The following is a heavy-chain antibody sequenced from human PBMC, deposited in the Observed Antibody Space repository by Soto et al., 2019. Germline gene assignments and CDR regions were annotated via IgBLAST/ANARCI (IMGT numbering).Heavy chain of an antibody. CDR1: GYTFTSYG. CDR2: LSAYNGNT. CDR3: ERDKGDGTGSYYGC. J-gene: IGHJ4*02. V-gene: IGHV1-18*01. D-gene: IGHD3-10*01. Sequence: QVQLVQSGAEVKKPGASVKVSCKASGYTFTSYGISWVRQATGQGLEWMGWLSAYNGNTNYAQKLRGRVTMTTETSTRPAVLDVRSLRSDDKSVYYCERDKGDGTGSYYGCWGQGTLGTVSS.